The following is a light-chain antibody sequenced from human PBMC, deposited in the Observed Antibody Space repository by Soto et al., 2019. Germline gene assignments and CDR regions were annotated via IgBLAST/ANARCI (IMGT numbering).Light chain of an antibody. V-gene: IGLV2-14*03. J-gene: IGLJ1*01. CDR1: SSDVGGYNY. CDR2: DVS. CDR3: SSYTSSSTPYV. Sequence: QSALTQPASVSGSTGQSITISCTGTSSDVGGYNYVSWYQQHPGKAPKLMIYDVSNRPSGVSNRFSGSKSDNTASLTISGLQAEDEADYYCSSYTSSSTPYVFGTGTKLTVL.